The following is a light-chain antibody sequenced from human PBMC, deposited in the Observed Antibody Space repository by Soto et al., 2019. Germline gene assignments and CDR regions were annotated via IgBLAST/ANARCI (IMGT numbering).Light chain of an antibody. Sequence: QSVLTQPASVSGSPGQSITISCTETSSDVGGYNYVSWYQQHPGKAPKLMIYDVSSRPSGVSNRFSGSKSGNTASLTISGLQAEDEADYYCSSYTSSSSYAFGTGTKVTVL. V-gene: IGLV2-14*01. CDR3: SSYTSSSSYA. CDR2: DVS. CDR1: SSDVGGYNY. J-gene: IGLJ1*01.